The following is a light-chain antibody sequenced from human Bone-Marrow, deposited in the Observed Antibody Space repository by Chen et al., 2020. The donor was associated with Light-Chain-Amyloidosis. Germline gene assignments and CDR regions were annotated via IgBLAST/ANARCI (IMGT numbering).Light chain of an antibody. Sequence: QSVLTQPPSASGTRRQRVTISCYGASSNNGTNYVYWYQHFPGAAPNLIVHRNNQRPSEVPERCSASKSGTSAFLAIRVLRSEYAADYYCAAWYGSLSGYVFVPATKFIVL. CDR2: RNN. CDR3: AAWYGSLSGYV. V-gene: IGLV1-47*01. J-gene: IGLJ1*01. CDR1: SSNNGTNY.